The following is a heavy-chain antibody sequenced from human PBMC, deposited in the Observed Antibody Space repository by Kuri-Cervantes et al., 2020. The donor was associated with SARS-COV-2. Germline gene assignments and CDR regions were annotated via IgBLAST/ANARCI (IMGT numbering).Heavy chain of an antibody. J-gene: IGHJ5*02. V-gene: IGHV3-23*01. D-gene: IGHD3-10*01. CDR3: AIRGRAGWFDP. CDR1: GFTFSSYG. CDR2: ISGSGGST. Sequence: GGSLRLSCAASGFTFSSYGMSWVRQAPGKGLEWVSAISGSGGSTYYADSVKGRFTISRDNSKNTLYLQMNSLRAEDTAVYYCAIRGRAGWFDPWGQGTLVTVSS.